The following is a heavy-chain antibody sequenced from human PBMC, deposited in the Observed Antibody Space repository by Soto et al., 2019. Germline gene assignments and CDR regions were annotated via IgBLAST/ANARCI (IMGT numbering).Heavy chain of an antibody. Sequence: QVQLVQSGAEVKKPGASVKVSCKASGYTFTSYGISWVRQVPGQGLEWMGWISAYNGNTNYAQKLQGRVTMTTDTSTSTAYMELRSLRSDDTAVYYCAREATGTTFGYPLNYYYYYYMDVWGKGTTVTVSS. V-gene: IGHV1-18*01. CDR1: GYTFTSYG. CDR3: AREATGTTFGYPLNYYYYYYMDV. J-gene: IGHJ6*03. D-gene: IGHD1-1*01. CDR2: ISAYNGNT.